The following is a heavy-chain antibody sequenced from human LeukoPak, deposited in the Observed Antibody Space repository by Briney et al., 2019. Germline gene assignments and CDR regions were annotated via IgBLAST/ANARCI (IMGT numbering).Heavy chain of an antibody. CDR2: INWNGGTT. D-gene: IGHD4-17*01. CDR1: AFTFDDYG. Sequence: TGGSLRLSCAVAAFTFDDYGMTWVRQAPGKGLELVSIINWNGGTTGYADSVKGRFTTSRDNAKNFLYLEMNSLRGEDTAFSYCARQGDYGDSQPKYWYFDLWGRGTLVTVSS. CDR3: ARQGDYGDSQPKYWYFDL. J-gene: IGHJ2*01. V-gene: IGHV3-20*04.